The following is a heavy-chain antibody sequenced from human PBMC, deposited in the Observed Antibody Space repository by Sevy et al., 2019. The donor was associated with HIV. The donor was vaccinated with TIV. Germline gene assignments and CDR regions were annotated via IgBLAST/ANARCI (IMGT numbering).Heavy chain of an antibody. CDR2: INTYNGNT. J-gene: IGHJ5*01. V-gene: IGHV1-18*01. CDR1: GYTFNSYG. D-gene: IGHD6-19*01. Sequence: ASVKVSCKASGYTFNSYGMNWVRQAPGQGLEWMGWINTYNGNTKYEEKLQGRVTMTTDTTTSTAYMEVRSLRSDDTAVYYCARDHGAVAGIDWFDSWGQGTLVTVSS. CDR3: ARDHGAVAGIDWFDS.